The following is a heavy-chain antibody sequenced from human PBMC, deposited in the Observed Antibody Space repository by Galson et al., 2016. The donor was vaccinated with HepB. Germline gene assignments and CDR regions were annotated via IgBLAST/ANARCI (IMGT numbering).Heavy chain of an antibody. V-gene: IGHV4-34*01. CDR1: GGSFSGCY. J-gene: IGHJ6*03. CDR2: INHSGST. D-gene: IGHD4-17*01. CDR3: ARGDNPDYGDYASAYYYMDV. Sequence: SETLSLTCAVYGGSFSGCYWSWIRQPPGKGLEWNGEINHSGSTNYNPSLKSRVTISVDTSKNQFSLKLSSVTAADTAVCYCARGDNPDYGDYASAYYYMDVWGKGTTVTVSS.